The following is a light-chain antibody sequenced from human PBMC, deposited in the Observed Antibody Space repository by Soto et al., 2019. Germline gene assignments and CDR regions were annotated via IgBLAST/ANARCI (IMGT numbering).Light chain of an antibody. CDR2: ADT. J-gene: IGLJ3*02. CDR1: RSDVGRYKS. Sequence: QSALTQPASVSGSPGQSITISCSGSRSDVGRYKSVAWYQQHPDKAPKLMIYADTNRPSGISNRFSGSKSGNTASLTISGLRAEDEADYYCSSYTNTNTLMVFGGGTQLTVL. V-gene: IGLV2-14*01. CDR3: SSYTNTNTLMV.